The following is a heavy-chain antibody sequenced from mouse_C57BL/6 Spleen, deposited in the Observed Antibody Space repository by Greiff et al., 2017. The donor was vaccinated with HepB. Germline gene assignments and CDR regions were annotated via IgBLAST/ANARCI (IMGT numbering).Heavy chain of an antibody. Sequence: EVQLQQSGPELVKPGASVKISCKASGYTFTDYYMNWVKQSHGKSLEWIGDINPNNGGTSYNQKFKGKATLTVDKSSSTAYMELRSLTSEDSAVYYCARYSIWGRNPYFDYWGQGTTLTVSS. J-gene: IGHJ2*01. CDR3: ARYSIWGRNPYFDY. CDR1: GYTFTDYY. CDR2: INPNNGGT. V-gene: IGHV1-26*01. D-gene: IGHD1-1*02.